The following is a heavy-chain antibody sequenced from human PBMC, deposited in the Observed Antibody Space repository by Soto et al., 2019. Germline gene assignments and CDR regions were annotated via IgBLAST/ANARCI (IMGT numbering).Heavy chain of an antibody. V-gene: IGHV3-23*01. J-gene: IGHJ4*02. CDR2: IGGSGGGT. Sequence: GGSVRLSXAASGFTFSIYAMSWVRQAPGKGLEWVSTIGGSGGGTSYADIVRGRFTISRDNSQNTLYLQMNSLRAEDTAVYYCAKDAPGSGWLSDYWGQGTLVTVSS. D-gene: IGHD3-22*01. CDR1: GFTFSIYA. CDR3: AKDAPGSGWLSDY.